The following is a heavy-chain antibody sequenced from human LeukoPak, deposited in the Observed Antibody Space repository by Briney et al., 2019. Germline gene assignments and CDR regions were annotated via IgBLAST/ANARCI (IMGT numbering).Heavy chain of an antibody. CDR1: GYTFTSYG. Sequence: ASVKVSCKASGYTFTSYGISWVRQAPGQGLEWMGWISAYNGNTNYAQKLQGRVTMTTDTSTSTAYMELRSLRSDDTAVYYCASGEGGFVGATCCYYYYGMDVWGQGTTVTVSS. J-gene: IGHJ6*02. CDR3: ASGEGGFVGATCCYYYYGMDV. D-gene: IGHD1-26*01. CDR2: ISAYNGNT. V-gene: IGHV1-18*01.